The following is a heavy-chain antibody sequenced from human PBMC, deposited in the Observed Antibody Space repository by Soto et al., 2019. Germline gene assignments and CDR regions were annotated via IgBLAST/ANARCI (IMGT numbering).Heavy chain of an antibody. V-gene: IGHV4-34*01. CDR3: ARGGAGVTENWFDP. Sequence: SETLSLTCAVYCGSFSAYYWTWIRQPPGKGLEWIGEITHSGSTNYNPSLKSRVTISVDTSKNQFSLKLSSVSAADTSVYYCARGGAGVTENWFDPWGQGTLVT. D-gene: IGHD3-10*01. J-gene: IGHJ5*02. CDR2: ITHSGST. CDR1: CGSFSAYY.